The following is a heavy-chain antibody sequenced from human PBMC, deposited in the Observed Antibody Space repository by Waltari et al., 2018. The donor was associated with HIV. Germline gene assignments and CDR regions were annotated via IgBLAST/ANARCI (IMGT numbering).Heavy chain of an antibody. D-gene: IGHD1-26*01. CDR3: ATGGGTTSIQLYDLDV. V-gene: IGHV1-24*01. CDR1: GYTITALT. J-gene: IGHJ6*02. Sequence: QLQRIQPGAEVKKPGASVKVACKVFGYTITALTMHSVRQAPGKGLEWMGGFDPEDDATLYAQKFQGRVTMTEDTSTDSAYMELSSLTSEDTAVYYCATGGGTTSIQLYDLDVWGQGTTVTVSS. CDR2: FDPEDDAT.